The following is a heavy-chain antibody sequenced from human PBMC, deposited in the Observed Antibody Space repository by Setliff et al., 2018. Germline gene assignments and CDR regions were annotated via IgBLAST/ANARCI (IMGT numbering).Heavy chain of an antibody. Sequence: ASVKVSCKASGYTFANYAISWVRQAPGQRLEWMGWINAGNGNTKYSQGFQDRVTITRDTSASIAFMELSSLRSEDMAVYYCARSGGSNWQTKLDYWGQGTLVTVSS. V-gene: IGHV1-3*03. CDR2: INAGNGNT. D-gene: IGHD2-15*01. CDR1: GYTFANYA. J-gene: IGHJ4*02. CDR3: ARSGGSNWQTKLDY.